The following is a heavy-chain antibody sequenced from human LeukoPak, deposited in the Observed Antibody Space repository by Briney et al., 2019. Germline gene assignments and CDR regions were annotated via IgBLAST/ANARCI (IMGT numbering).Heavy chain of an antibody. CDR3: ARALPTRRGYYSYYYYMDV. Sequence: GGSLRPPCAASGFTLSSYWMRWVRQAPAKGLEWLARIKQDGREKYYVASVKGRFTISRDNAKNSLYLLMNSLRAEDTAVYYCARALPTRRGYYSYYYYMDVWGKGTTVTVSS. CDR1: GFTLSSYW. CDR2: IKQDGREK. J-gene: IGHJ6*03. D-gene: IGHD2-15*01. V-gene: IGHV3-7*01.